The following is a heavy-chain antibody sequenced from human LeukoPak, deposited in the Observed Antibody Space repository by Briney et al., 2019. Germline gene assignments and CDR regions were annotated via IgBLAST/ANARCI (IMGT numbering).Heavy chain of an antibody. Sequence: PGGSLRLSCATSGFTFSRYEMHWVRQAPGKGLEWVSRISSSGKTIYYADSVRGRFTISRDNAKKSLYLQMDSLRAEDTAIFYCASTYGSESYYPFDYWGQGTLVTVSS. CDR3: ASTYGSESYYPFDY. J-gene: IGHJ4*02. CDR2: ISSSGKTI. CDR1: GFTFSRYE. V-gene: IGHV3-48*03. D-gene: IGHD3-10*01.